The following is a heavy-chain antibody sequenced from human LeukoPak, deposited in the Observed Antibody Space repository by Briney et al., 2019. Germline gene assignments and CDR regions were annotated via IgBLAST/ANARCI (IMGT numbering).Heavy chain of an antibody. CDR3: ARDLDGYNYNYFDY. CDR2: IKQDGSEK. D-gene: IGHD5-24*01. Sequence: GGSLRLSCAASGFTFSSYWMSWVRQAPGKGLEWVANIKQDGSEKYYVDSVKGRFTISRDNAKNSLYLQMNSLRAEDTAVYYCARDLDGYNYNYFDYWGQGTLVTVSS. J-gene: IGHJ4*02. V-gene: IGHV3-7*01. CDR1: GFTFSSYW.